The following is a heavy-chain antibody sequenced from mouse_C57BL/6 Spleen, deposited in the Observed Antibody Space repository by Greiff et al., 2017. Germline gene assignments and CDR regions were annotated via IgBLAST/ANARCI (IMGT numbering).Heavy chain of an antibody. CDR2: IYPRSGNT. J-gene: IGHJ2*01. CDR3: ARGGSSGYLYYFDY. CDR1: GYTFTSYG. V-gene: IGHV1-81*01. Sequence: VQLQQSGAELARPGASVKLSCKASGYTFTSYGISWVKQRTGQGLEWIGEIYPRSGNTYYNEKFKGKATLTADKSSSTAYMELRSLTSEDSAVYFCARGGSSGYLYYFDYWGQGTTLTVSS. D-gene: IGHD3-2*02.